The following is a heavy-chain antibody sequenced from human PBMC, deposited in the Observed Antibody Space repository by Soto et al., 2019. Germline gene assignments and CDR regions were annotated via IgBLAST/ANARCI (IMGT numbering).Heavy chain of an antibody. CDR1: GYTFTSYY. V-gene: IGHV1-46*01. J-gene: IGHJ6*02. Sequence: ASVKVSCKASGYTFTSYYMHWVRQAPGQGLEWMGIIYPSGGSTSYAQKFQGRVTMTRDTSTSTVYMELSSLRSEDTAVYYCARDLKKDIVVVVAATYGMDVWGQGTTVTVSS. CDR3: ARDLKKDIVVVVAATYGMDV. CDR2: IYPSGGST. D-gene: IGHD2-15*01.